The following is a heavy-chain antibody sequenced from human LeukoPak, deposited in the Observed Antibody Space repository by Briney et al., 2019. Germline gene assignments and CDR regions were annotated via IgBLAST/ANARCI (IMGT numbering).Heavy chain of an antibody. CDR2: IYYSGST. J-gene: IGHJ4*02. CDR3: ARDARGYSYNDY. CDR1: GGSISSYY. D-gene: IGHD5-18*01. Sequence: SETLSLTCTVSGGSISSYYWSWIRQPPGKGLEWIAYIYYSGSTNYNPSLKSRVTISVDTSKNQFSLKLSSVTAADTAVYYCARDARGYSYNDYWGQGTLVTVSS. V-gene: IGHV4-59*13.